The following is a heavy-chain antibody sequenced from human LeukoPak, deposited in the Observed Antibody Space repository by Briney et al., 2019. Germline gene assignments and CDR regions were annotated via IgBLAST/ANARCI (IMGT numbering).Heavy chain of an antibody. CDR3: ARGGRTGFAFDI. CDR2: ISHTGNT. J-gene: IGHJ3*02. D-gene: IGHD3/OR15-3a*01. V-gene: IGHV4-30-2*06. Sequence: SETLSLTCAVSGGSIINAVSSWNWIRQSPGKGLEWVGYISHTGNTYYNPSLRSRVTVSLDRTRNHFSLNLTSVTAADTAVYYCARGGRTGFAFDIWGQGTTVSVSS. CDR1: GGSIINAVSS.